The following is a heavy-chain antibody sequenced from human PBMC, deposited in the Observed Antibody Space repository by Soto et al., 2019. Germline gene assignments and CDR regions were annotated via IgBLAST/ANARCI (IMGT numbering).Heavy chain of an antibody. CDR1: GGSISSYY. D-gene: IGHD3-3*01. CDR2: IYYSGST. Sequence: SETLSLTCTVSGGSISSYYWSWIRQPPGKGLEWIGYIYYSGSTNYNPSLKSRVTISVDTSKNQFSLKLSSVTAADTAVYYCARASRFLEWLPNYWFDPWGQGTLVTISS. J-gene: IGHJ5*02. CDR3: ARASRFLEWLPNYWFDP. V-gene: IGHV4-59*01.